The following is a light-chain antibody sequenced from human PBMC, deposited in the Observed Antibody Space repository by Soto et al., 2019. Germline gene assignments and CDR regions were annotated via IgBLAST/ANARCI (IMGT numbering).Light chain of an antibody. V-gene: IGKV1-8*01. CDR1: QGISSY. J-gene: IGKJ1*01. Sequence: ALRMTQSPSSLSGSTGDRVTITCLASQGISSYIAWYQQTPGKAPKLLIFAASTLQSGVPSRFSGSGAGTEFTPTNSCLQAEDFPSYYCRQYYRPCTLGQATKV. CDR3: RQYYRPCT. CDR2: AAS.